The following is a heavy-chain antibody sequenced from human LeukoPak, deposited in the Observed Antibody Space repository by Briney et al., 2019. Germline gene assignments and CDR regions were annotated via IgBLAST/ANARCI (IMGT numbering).Heavy chain of an antibody. J-gene: IGHJ4*02. CDR2: IYHSGST. CDR3: ARHVGFTVTDDY. CDR1: GYSISSGYY. V-gene: IGHV4-38-2*01. Sequence: SETLSLTCAVSGYSISSGYYWGWIRQSPGKGLGWIGSIYHSGSTHYNPSLKSRVTISADTSKNQFSLKLSSVTAADTAVYYCARHVGFTVTDDYWGQGTLVTVSS. D-gene: IGHD4-11*01.